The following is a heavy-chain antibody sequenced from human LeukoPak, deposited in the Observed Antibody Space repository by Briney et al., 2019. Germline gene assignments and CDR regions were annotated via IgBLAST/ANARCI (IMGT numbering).Heavy chain of an antibody. J-gene: IGHJ4*02. CDR3: ARVRLDYYGSGSPDYFDY. CDR2: IYTSGST. V-gene: IGHV4-61*02. CDR1: GGSISSGSYY. Sequence: SETLSLTCTVSGGSISSGSYYWSWIRQPAGKGLEWIGRIYTSGSTNYNPSLKSRVTISVDTSKNQFSLKLSPVTAADTAVYYCARVRLDYYGSGSPDYFDYWGQGTLVTVSS. D-gene: IGHD3-10*01.